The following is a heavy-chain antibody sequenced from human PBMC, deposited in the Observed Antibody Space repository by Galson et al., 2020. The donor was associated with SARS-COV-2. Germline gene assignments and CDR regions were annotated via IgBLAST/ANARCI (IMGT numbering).Heavy chain of an antibody. J-gene: IGHJ4*02. CDR3: ARGRIFYPRATLVRGSYYLDY. CDR2: INQSGNT. D-gene: IGHD3-10*01. Sequence: SETLSLTCAVQGGSFSTYYWHWIRQNPTKGLEWIGEINQSGNTNYNPSLKSRITISVDTSKMQFSLKLTSVTAADTAVYYCARGRIFYPRATLVRGSYYLDYWGLGNLVTVSS. V-gene: IGHV4-34*01. CDR1: GGSFSTYY.